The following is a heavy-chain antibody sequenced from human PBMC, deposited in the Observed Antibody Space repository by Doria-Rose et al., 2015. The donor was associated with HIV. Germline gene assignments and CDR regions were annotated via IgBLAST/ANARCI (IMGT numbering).Heavy chain of an antibody. CDR2: TYYTGTS. J-gene: IGHJ4*02. CDR1: GASVSSRGYY. Sequence: QVQLVESGPGLVKPSETLSLTCSVSGASVSSRGYYWNWIRQVPGKGLESLGYTYYTGTSDYSPSLKSRLNMAVDTSKNQFSPKLSFVTVADTAVYYCARMGSYRELDYWCQGALVIVSA. D-gene: IGHD3-3*01. V-gene: IGHV4-31*03. CDR3: ARMGSYRELDY.